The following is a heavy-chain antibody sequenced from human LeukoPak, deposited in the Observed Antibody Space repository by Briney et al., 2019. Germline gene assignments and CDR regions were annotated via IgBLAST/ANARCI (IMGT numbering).Heavy chain of an antibody. Sequence: GGSLRLSCAASGFTFSSYSMNWVRQAPGKGLEWVSYISSSSSTIYYADSVKGRFTISRDNAKNSLYLQMNSLRAEDTAVYYCARDMTAVAVYWGQGTLVTVSS. V-gene: IGHV3-48*04. J-gene: IGHJ4*02. CDR1: GFTFSSYS. CDR2: ISSSSSTI. D-gene: IGHD6-19*01. CDR3: ARDMTAVAVY.